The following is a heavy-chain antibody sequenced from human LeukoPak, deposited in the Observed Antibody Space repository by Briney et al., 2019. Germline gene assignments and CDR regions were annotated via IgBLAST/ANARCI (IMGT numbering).Heavy chain of an antibody. Sequence: SETLSLTCTVSGGSISRYYWSWIRQPAGKGLEWIGRIYTSGSTKYNPSLKGRVTMSVNTTNTQYSLKMSSVTAADTAVYYCARLAAAGPYYFDYWGQGTLVTVSS. V-gene: IGHV4-4*07. D-gene: IGHD6-13*01. J-gene: IGHJ4*02. CDR3: ARLAAAGPYYFDY. CDR1: GGSISRYY. CDR2: IYTSGST.